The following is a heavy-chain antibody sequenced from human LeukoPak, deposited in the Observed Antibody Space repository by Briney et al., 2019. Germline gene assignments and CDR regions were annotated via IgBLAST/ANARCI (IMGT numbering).Heavy chain of an antibody. CDR3: ARDPVEYSSSNNYYYYGMDV. D-gene: IGHD6-6*01. V-gene: IGHV3-7*01. Sequence: GGSLRLSCEGSAFIFSGHWMNWVRQTPGKGLEWVASIKEDGSVRQYVDSVKGRFSISRDNTKGSLFLQLNSLRAEDTAVYYCARDPVEYSSSNNYYYYGMDVWGQGTTVTVSS. CDR2: IKEDGSVR. J-gene: IGHJ6*02. CDR1: AFIFSGHW.